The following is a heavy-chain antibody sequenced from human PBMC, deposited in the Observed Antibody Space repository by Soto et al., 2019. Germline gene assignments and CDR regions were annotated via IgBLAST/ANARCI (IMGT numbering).Heavy chain of an antibody. CDR2: TRNKANSYTT. CDR1: GFTFSDHY. V-gene: IGHV3-72*01. D-gene: IGHD3-3*01. Sequence: SLRLSCAASGFTFSDHYMDWVRQAPGKGLEWVGRTRNKANSYTTEYAASVKGRFTISRDDSKNSLYLQMNSLKTEDTAVYYCARVYYDFWSGYHFDYWGQGTLVTVSS. J-gene: IGHJ4*02. CDR3: ARVYYDFWSGYHFDY.